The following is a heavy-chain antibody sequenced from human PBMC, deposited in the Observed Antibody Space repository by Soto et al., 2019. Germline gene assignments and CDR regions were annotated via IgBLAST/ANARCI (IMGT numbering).Heavy chain of an antibody. J-gene: IGHJ6*02. Sequence: GESLKISCKGSGYSFTSYWIGWVRQMPGKGLEWMGIIYPGDSDTRYSPSFQGQVTISADKSISTAYLQWSSLKASDTAMYYCARRGGGEYSSSSAYYYYYFGMDVWGQGTTFTVSS. D-gene: IGHD6-6*01. CDR3: ARRGGGEYSSSSAYYYYYFGMDV. CDR1: GYSFTSYW. CDR2: IYPGDSDT. V-gene: IGHV5-51*01.